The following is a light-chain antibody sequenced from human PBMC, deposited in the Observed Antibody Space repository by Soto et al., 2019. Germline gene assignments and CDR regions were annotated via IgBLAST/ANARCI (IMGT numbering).Light chain of an antibody. CDR3: QQSYSTPRD. J-gene: IGKJ5*01. CDR2: AAS. V-gene: IGKV1-39*01. CDR1: QSIGNY. Sequence: EIQMTQSTSSLSASVGDRVTITCRASQSIGNYLNWYQQKPGKAPKVLIYAASSLQSGVPSRFSGSGSGTDFILTISSLQPEDFATYYCQQSYSTPRDFGQGTRLAI.